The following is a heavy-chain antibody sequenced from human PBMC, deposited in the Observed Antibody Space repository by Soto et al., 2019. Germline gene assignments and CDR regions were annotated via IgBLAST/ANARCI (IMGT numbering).Heavy chain of an antibody. CDR3: AKAGCGSTSCYADY. Sequence: GGSLRLSCAASGLTFSSYGMHWVRQAPGKGLEWVAVISYDGSNKYYADSVKGRFTISRDNSYNTLYLQMNTLRGEDTAVYYCAKAGCGSTSCYADYWGQGTLVTVSS. J-gene: IGHJ4*02. CDR2: ISYDGSNK. CDR1: GLTFSSYG. V-gene: IGHV3-30*18. D-gene: IGHD2-2*01.